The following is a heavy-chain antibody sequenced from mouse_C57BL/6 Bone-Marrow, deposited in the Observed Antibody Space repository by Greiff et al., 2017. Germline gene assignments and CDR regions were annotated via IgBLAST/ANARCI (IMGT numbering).Heavy chain of an antibody. CDR1: GYTFTSYW. J-gene: IGHJ2*01. D-gene: IGHD1-1*01. Sequence: VQLQQSGAELVKPGASVKLSCKASGYTFTSYWMHWVKQRPGQGLEWIGMFHPNSGSTNYNEKFKSKATLTVDKSSSTAYMQLSSLTSEDSAVYYCARDYGSSHFDYWGQGTTLTVSS. CDR2: FHPNSGST. V-gene: IGHV1-64*01. CDR3: ARDYGSSHFDY.